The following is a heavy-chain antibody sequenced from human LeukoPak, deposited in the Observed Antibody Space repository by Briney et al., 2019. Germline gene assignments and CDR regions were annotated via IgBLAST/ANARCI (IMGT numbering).Heavy chain of an antibody. V-gene: IGHV3-48*03. Sequence: RGSLRLSCAASGFDSGAYEMKWGRPAPGKGLEWVAYFAGSDTTKYYADSVRGRFTISRDNAKNSLYLKMNSLRAEGTALYYCTTLGYHLDSWGQGTLVTVSS. CDR2: FAGSDTTK. CDR1: GFDSGAYE. D-gene: IGHD3-22*01. J-gene: IGHJ4*02. CDR3: TTLGYHLDS.